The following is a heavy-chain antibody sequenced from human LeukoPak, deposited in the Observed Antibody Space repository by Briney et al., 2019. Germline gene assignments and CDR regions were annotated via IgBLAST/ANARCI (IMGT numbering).Heavy chain of an antibody. CDR1: GGSISSSSYY. CDR2: IYYSGST. D-gene: IGHD3-16*01. V-gene: IGHV4-39*01. J-gene: IGHJ5*02. Sequence: ASETLSLTCTVSGGSISSSSYYWGWIRQPPGKGLEWIGSIYYSGSTYYNPSLKSRVTISVDTSKNQFSLKLSSVTAADTAVYYCARRAGGGINWFDPWGQGTLVTVSS. CDR3: ARRAGGGINWFDP.